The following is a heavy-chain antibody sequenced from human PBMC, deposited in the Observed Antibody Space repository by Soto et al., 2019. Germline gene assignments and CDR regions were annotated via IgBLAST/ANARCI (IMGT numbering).Heavy chain of an antibody. CDR2: ISASGYST. J-gene: IGHJ5*01. CDR3: AKMGRDAYKPIDA. D-gene: IGHD3-16*01. V-gene: IGHV3-23*01. CDR1: GFTFSDSA. Sequence: LRLSCAASGFTFSDSAMGWVRQAPGKGLEWVSSISASGYSTYYADSVKGRFTISRDTSKNTLYLQTNSLRAEDTAMYYCAKMGRDAYKPIDAWGHVSLVTVSS.